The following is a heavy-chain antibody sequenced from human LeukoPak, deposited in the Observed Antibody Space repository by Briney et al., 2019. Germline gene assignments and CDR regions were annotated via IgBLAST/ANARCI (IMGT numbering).Heavy chain of an antibody. V-gene: IGHV3-23*01. D-gene: IGHD2/OR15-2a*01. CDR3: AKVMMEDTSYGPHGY. CDR2: ISGSGGST. CDR1: GFTFSSYA. J-gene: IGHJ4*02. Sequence: GGSLRLSYAASGFTFSSYAMSWVRQAPGKGLEWVSAISGSGGSTYYADSVKGRFTISRDNSKNTLYLQMNSLRAEDTAVYYCAKVMMEDTSYGPHGYWGQGTLVTVSS.